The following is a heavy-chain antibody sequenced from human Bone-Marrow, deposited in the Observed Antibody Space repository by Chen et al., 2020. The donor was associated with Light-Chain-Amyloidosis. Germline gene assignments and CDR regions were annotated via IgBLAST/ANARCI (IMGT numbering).Heavy chain of an antibody. Sequence: DVQLVETGGGLIRPGGSLRLSCAVSGFSVSSIYMNWVRQAPGKAPEWVAVIYNDADGSRHYPDSVRGRFAISSDTSKNSIYLQMNSLRPEDTAIYYCARGSRAAGGLGSGYFDSWCQGIRVTVSS. CDR1: GFSVSSIY. J-gene: IGHJ4*02. D-gene: IGHD6-13*01. V-gene: IGHV3-53*02. CDR3: ARGSRAAGGLGSGYFDS. CDR2: IYNDADGSR.